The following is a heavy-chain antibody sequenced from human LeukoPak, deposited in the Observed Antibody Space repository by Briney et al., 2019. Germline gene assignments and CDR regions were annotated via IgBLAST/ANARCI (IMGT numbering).Heavy chain of an antibody. Sequence: ASVKVSCKASGYTLSNFGISGVRQAPGQGLEWMGWLSASNGNTNYAQKVRGRVTMTTDTSTNTAYLELTSLRSDDTAVYYCARDLRELMGGDYYFDYWGQGTLVTVSS. V-gene: IGHV1-18*01. CDR2: LSASNGNT. CDR3: ARDLRELMGGDYYFDY. J-gene: IGHJ4*02. D-gene: IGHD2-8*01. CDR1: GYTLSNFG.